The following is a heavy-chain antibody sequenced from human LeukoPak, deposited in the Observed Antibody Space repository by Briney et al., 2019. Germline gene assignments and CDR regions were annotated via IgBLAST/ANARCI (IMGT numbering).Heavy chain of an antibody. Sequence: GGSLRLSCAASGFTFSSYATSWVRQAPGKGLEWVSAISGSGGSTYYADSVKGRFTISRDNSKNTLYLQMNSLRAEDTAVYYCAKAEDYGDYNIWGQGTLVTVSS. J-gene: IGHJ4*02. CDR2: ISGSGGST. CDR1: GFTFSSYA. V-gene: IGHV3-23*01. D-gene: IGHD4-17*01. CDR3: AKAEDYGDYNI.